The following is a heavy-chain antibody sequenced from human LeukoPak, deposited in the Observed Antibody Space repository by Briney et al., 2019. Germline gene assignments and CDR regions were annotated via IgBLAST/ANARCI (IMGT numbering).Heavy chain of an antibody. D-gene: IGHD3/OR15-3a*01. Sequence: GGSLRLSCAASGFTFSSYGMNWVRQAPGKGLEWVSSISSSSSYIYYADSVKGRFTISRDNAKNSLYLQMNSLRAEDTAVYYCARDRGWDWPPGPFDYWGQRTLVTVSS. CDR1: GFTFSSYG. CDR3: ARDRGWDWPPGPFDY. J-gene: IGHJ4*02. V-gene: IGHV3-21*01. CDR2: ISSSSSYI.